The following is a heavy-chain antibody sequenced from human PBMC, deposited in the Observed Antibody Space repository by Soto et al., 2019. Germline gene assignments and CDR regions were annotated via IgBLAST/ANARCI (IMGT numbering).Heavy chain of an antibody. V-gene: IGHV4-4*02. D-gene: IGHD6-13*01. J-gene: IGHJ6*02. CDR3: ARIPGGIAAAGTYYYYYGMDV. Sequence: LETLSLTCAVSGGSISSSNWLSWFLQPPWKGLEWIGEIYHSGSTNYNPSLKSRVTISVDKSKNQFSLKLSSVTAADTAVYYCARIPGGIAAAGTYYYYYGMDVWGQGTTVTVSS. CDR2: IYHSGST. CDR1: GGSISSSNW.